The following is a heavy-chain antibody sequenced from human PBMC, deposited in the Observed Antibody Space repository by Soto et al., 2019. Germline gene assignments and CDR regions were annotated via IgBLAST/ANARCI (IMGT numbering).Heavy chain of an antibody. CDR3: ARAVRWVARTWAWFDP. CDR2: ISSSSSYI. V-gene: IGHV3-21*01. CDR1: GFTFSSYS. Sequence: EVQLVESGGGLVKPGGSLRLSCAASGFTFSSYSMNWVRQAPGKGLEWVSSISSSSSYIYYADSVKGRFTISRDNAKNSLYLQIKSLRAEDTAVYYCARAVRWVARTWAWFDPWGQGTLVTVSS. J-gene: IGHJ5*02. D-gene: IGHD6-19*01.